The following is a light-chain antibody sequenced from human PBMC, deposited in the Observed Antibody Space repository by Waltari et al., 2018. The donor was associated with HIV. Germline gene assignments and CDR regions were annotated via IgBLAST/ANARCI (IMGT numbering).Light chain of an antibody. CDR3: QQYNSYSAT. CDR2: KAS. J-gene: IGKJ3*01. CDR1: QSISDW. Sequence: IQMTQSPSTLSASVGDRVVITCRASQSISDWLAWYQQKPGKVPKLLIYKASILESGVSSRFSGSGSGTEFTLTISSLQPDDFATYYCQQYNSYSATFGPGTKVDIK. V-gene: IGKV1-5*03.